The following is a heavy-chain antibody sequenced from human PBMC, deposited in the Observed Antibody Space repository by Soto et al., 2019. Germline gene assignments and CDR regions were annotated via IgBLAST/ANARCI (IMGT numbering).Heavy chain of an antibody. CDR2: IYYSGST. D-gene: IGHD2-2*01. V-gene: IGHV4-39*01. CDR1: VGSISSSSYY. Sequence: AETLSLTCTVSVGSISSSSYYWPWIRHPPAKGPEWIGSIYYSGSTYYNPSLKSRVTISVDTSKNQFSLKLSSVTAADTAVYYCARHVECSSTSCYTYGGWFDPWGQGTLVTVSS. CDR3: ARHVECSSTSCYTYGGWFDP. J-gene: IGHJ5*02.